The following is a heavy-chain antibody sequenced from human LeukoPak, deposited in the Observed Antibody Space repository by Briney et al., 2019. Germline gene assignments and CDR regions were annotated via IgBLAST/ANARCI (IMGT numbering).Heavy chain of an antibody. CDR2: ISAYNGNT. V-gene: IGHV1-18*01. D-gene: IGHD2-2*01. Sequence: ASVKVSCKASGYTFTSYGISWVRLAPGQGLEWIGWISAYNGNTNYAQKLQGRVTMTTDTSTSTAYMELRSLRSDDTAVYYCARDIPARPNWFDPWGQGTLVTVSS. CDR1: GYTFTSYG. CDR3: ARDIPARPNWFDP. J-gene: IGHJ5*02.